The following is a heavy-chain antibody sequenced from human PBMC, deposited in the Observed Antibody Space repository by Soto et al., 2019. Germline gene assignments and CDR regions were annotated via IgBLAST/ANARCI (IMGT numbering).Heavy chain of an antibody. CDR3: ARWGTKGGWDV. CDR1: GFTFRSYV. Sequence: QVQLVESGGGVVQPGTSLRLSCVGSGFTFRSYVIHWVRQAPGKGLEWVALTSYDGSNKDYGDSVKGRFTISRDNSRNTVDLQMDSLRREDTALYDCARWGTKGGWDVWGQGTLVYVSA. J-gene: IGHJ1*01. CDR2: TSYDGSNK. D-gene: IGHD3-16*01. V-gene: IGHV3-33*05.